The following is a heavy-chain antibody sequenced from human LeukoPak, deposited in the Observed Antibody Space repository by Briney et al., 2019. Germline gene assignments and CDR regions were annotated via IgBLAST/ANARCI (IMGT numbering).Heavy chain of an antibody. CDR1: GFTFSSYS. Sequence: GGSLRLSCAASGFTFSSYSMNRVRQAPGKGLEWVSSISSSSSYIYYADSVKGRFTISRDNAKSSLYLQMNSLRAEDTAVYYCASGANGYYYYMDVWGKGTTVTVSS. D-gene: IGHD4/OR15-4a*01. CDR2: ISSSSSYI. J-gene: IGHJ6*03. CDR3: ASGANGYYYYMDV. V-gene: IGHV3-21*01.